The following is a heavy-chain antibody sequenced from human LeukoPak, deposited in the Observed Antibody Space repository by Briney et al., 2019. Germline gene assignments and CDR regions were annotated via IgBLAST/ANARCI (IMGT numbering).Heavy chain of an antibody. Sequence: GGSLRLSCAASAFSVSSNYMSWVRQAPGKGLEWVSVIYSGGSTYYADSVKGRFTISRDKSKNTVYLQMNSLSAEDTAVYYCARIPPPLAYYDFWSGPPDYWGQGTLVTVSS. D-gene: IGHD3-3*01. CDR3: ARIPPPLAYYDFWSGPPDY. CDR2: IYSGGST. V-gene: IGHV3-53*01. CDR1: AFSVSSNY. J-gene: IGHJ4*02.